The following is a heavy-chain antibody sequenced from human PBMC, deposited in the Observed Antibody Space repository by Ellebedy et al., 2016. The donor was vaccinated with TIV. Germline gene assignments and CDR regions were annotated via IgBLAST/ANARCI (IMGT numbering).Heavy chain of an antibody. J-gene: IGHJ5*02. CDR3: ARWFGELLYVRWFDP. CDR1: GGSIDSSSYY. CDR2: IYYSGST. V-gene: IGHV4-39*01. Sequence: SETLSLTCTVSGGSIDSSSYYWGWIRQPPGKGLEWIGSIYYSGSTDYNPSLKSRVTISADTSKNQFSLRLSSVTAADTAVYYCARWFGELLYVRWFDPWGQGTLVTVSS. D-gene: IGHD3-10*01.